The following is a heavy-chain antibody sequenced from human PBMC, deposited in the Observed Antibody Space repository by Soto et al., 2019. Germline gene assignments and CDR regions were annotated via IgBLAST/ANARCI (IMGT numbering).Heavy chain of an antibody. CDR1: GGTFRSYT. D-gene: IGHD3-22*01. V-gene: IGHV1-69*02. CDR3: AGVSSVYYGRSGYYSKGDIDY. Sequence: ASVQGSCKSSGGTFRSYTISWVRQARGQGREWRGRIIPILGIANYTQKSQRRVTITADKTPSTAYMEPSCRRSGSTAVNYCAGVSSVYYGRSGYYSKGDIDYWGQGTLVTVSS. CDR2: IIPILGIA. J-gene: IGHJ4*02.